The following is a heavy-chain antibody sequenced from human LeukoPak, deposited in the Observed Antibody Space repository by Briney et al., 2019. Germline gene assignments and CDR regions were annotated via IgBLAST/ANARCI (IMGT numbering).Heavy chain of an antibody. V-gene: IGHV1-69*13. J-gene: IGHJ4*02. Sequence: VASVTVSCKASGGTFISYAISWVRQAPGQGLEWMGGIIPIFGTANYAQKFQGRVTITADESTSTAYMELSSLRSEDTAVYYCARARGWDGSGSYYIPYYFDYWGQGTLVTVSS. D-gene: IGHD3-10*01. CDR2: IIPIFGTA. CDR1: GGTFISYA. CDR3: ARARGWDGSGSYYIPYYFDY.